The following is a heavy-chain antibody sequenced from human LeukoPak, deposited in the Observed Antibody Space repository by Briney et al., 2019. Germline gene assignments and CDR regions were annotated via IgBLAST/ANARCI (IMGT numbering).Heavy chain of an antibody. J-gene: IGHJ5*02. D-gene: IGHD3-22*01. V-gene: IGHV4-34*01. CDR1: GGSFSGYY. Sequence: KPSETLSLTCAVYGGSFSGYYWSWIRQPPGKGLEWIGEINHSGSTNYNPSLKSRVTISVDTSKNQFSLKLSSVTAADTAVYYCARGHSYDELGSSGQTKEFLFDGHRRGPWGQGTLVTVSS. CDR2: INHSGST. CDR3: ARGHSYDELGSSGQTKEFLFDGHRRGP.